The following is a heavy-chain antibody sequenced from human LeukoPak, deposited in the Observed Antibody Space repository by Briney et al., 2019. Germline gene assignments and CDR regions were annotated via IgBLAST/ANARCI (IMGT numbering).Heavy chain of an antibody. CDR1: GYTFTGYY. V-gene: IGHV1-2*02. Sequence: APVKVSCKASGYTFTGYYMHWVRQAPGQGLEWMGWINPNSGGTNYAQKFQGRVTMTRDTSISTAYMELSRLRSDDTAVYYCARPQGRTTVVIFDYWGQGTLVTVSS. CDR3: ARPQGRTTVVIFDY. D-gene: IGHD4-23*01. J-gene: IGHJ4*02. CDR2: INPNSGGT.